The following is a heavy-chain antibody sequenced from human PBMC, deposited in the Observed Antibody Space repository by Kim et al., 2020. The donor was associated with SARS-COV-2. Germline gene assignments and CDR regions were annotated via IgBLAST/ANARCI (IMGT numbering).Heavy chain of an antibody. J-gene: IGHJ6*02. V-gene: IGHV3-23*01. Sequence: GRFPIARDKSKNTLYLQMNSMRAEDTAVYYCAKSLDTAMVNNYYYGMDVWGQGTTVTVSS. CDR3: AKSLDTAMVNNYYYGMDV. D-gene: IGHD5-18*01.